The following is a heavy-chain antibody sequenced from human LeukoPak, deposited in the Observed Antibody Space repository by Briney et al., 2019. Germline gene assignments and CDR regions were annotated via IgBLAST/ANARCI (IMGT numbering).Heavy chain of an antibody. Sequence: GGSLRLSCTASRFTFSTYAMSWVRQAPGKGLEWVSSISGSGDTTYYTGSVKGRFTISRDNSKNALYLQMSSLRAEDTAVYYCAKSQRNDQQVVQRIDYWSQGTLVTVSS. D-gene: IGHD2-2*01. CDR3: AKSQRNDQQVVQRIDY. J-gene: IGHJ4*02. CDR2: ISGSGDTT. CDR1: RFTFSTYA. V-gene: IGHV3-23*01.